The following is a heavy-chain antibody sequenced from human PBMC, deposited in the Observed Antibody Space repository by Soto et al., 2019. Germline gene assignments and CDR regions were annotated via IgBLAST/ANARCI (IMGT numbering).Heavy chain of an antibody. CDR3: ARLDYGWDAFDI. Sequence: SETLSLTCTVSGGSISSGDCYWSWIRQPPGKCLEWIGYIYYSGSTYYNPSLKSRVTISVDTSKNQFSLKLSSVTAADTAVYYFARLDYGWDAFDIWGQGTRVTFS. CDR2: IYYSGST. J-gene: IGHJ3*02. V-gene: IGHV4-30-4*01. D-gene: IGHD4-17*01. CDR1: GGSISSGDCY.